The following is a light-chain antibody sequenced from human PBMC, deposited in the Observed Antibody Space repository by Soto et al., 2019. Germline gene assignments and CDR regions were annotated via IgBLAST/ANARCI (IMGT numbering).Light chain of an antibody. Sequence: EIVMPQSPATLSVPPGGRATLSCRASQSISSNLGWYQQKPGQAPRLLIYGASTRATGIPARFSGSGSGTEFTLTISSLQSEDFAVYYCQQYAGSPITFGQGTRLEIK. CDR1: QSISSN. CDR2: GAS. J-gene: IGKJ5*01. CDR3: QQYAGSPIT. V-gene: IGKV3-15*01.